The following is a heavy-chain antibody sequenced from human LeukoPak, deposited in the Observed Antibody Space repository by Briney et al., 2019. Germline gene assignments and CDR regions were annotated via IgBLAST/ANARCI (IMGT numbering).Heavy chain of an antibody. Sequence: GGSLRLSCAASGFTFSSYAMHWVRQAPGKGLEWVAVISYDGSNKYYADSVKGRFTISRDNSKNTLYLQMSSLRAEDTAVYYCARDRMLVIPPVYFDYWGQGTLVTVSS. V-gene: IGHV3-30-3*01. J-gene: IGHJ4*02. CDR1: GFTFSSYA. CDR2: ISYDGSNK. D-gene: IGHD3-22*01. CDR3: ARDRMLVIPPVYFDY.